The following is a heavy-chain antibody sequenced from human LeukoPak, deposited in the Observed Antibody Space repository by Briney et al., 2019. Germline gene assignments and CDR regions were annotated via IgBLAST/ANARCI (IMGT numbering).Heavy chain of an antibody. D-gene: IGHD3-3*01. CDR3: ARFTIFGNYYMDV. CDR1: GGSISSSSYY. CDR2: IYYSGST. V-gene: IGHV4-39*07. Sequence: SETLSLTCTVSGGSISSSSYYWGWIRQPPGKGLEWIGSIYYSGSTHYNPSLKSRVTISVDTSKNQFSLKLSSVTAADTAVYYCARFTIFGNYYMDVWGKGTTVTVSS. J-gene: IGHJ6*03.